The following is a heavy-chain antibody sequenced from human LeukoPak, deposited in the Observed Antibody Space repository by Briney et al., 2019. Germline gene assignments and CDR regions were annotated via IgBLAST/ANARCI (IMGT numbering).Heavy chain of an antibody. J-gene: IGHJ6*02. Sequence: ASVKVSCKASGYTFTSYDINWVRQATGQGLEWMGWMNPNSGNTGYAQKFQGRVTMTRNTSISTAYMELSSLRSEDTAVYYCARDPDRKWLVQYYYYGMDVWGQGTTVTVSS. V-gene: IGHV1-8*01. CDR1: GYTFTSYD. D-gene: IGHD6-19*01. CDR2: MNPNSGNT. CDR3: ARDPDRKWLVQYYYYGMDV.